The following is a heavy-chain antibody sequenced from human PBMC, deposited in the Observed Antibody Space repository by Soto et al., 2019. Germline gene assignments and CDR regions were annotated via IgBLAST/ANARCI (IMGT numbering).Heavy chain of an antibody. CDR2: LYNTGST. Sequence: SETLSLTCTVSGASISRYYWSWIRQSPGKGLEWIGYLYNTGSTNYNSSLQSRVTISIDTSKNQFSLKLSSVTATDTAVYYCASQLYYDSSGYYVVYWGQGTLVTVSS. CDR3: ASQLYYDSSGYYVVY. J-gene: IGHJ4*02. D-gene: IGHD3-22*01. V-gene: IGHV4-4*08. CDR1: GASISRYY.